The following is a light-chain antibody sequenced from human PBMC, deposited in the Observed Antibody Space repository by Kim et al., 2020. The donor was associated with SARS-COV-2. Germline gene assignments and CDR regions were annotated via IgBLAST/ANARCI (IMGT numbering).Light chain of an antibody. Sequence: SSELTQDPAVSVALGQTVRITCQGDSLRSYYAIWYQQKPGQAPILVIYGKNNRPSGIPDRFSGSSSGNTASLTITGTHAGDEAYYYCNSRERNDNVVFGG. CDR3: NSRERNDNVV. J-gene: IGLJ2*01. CDR2: GKN. V-gene: IGLV3-19*01. CDR1: SLRSYY.